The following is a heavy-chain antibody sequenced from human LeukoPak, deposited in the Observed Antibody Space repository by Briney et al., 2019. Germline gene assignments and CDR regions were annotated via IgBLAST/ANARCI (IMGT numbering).Heavy chain of an antibody. V-gene: IGHV3-7*01. CDR2: IKHNGGEK. Sequence: GGSLRLSCVASGFTFTDYFMSWVRQAPGKGLEWVASIKHNGGEKYYVDSVKGRFTISRDNAKNSLYLEMSSLRVEDTAVYYRARDRGWRTSGYYLYHFDYWGQGTLVTFAS. CDR1: GFTFTDYF. D-gene: IGHD3-22*01. J-gene: IGHJ4*02. CDR3: ARDRGWRTSGYYLYHFDY.